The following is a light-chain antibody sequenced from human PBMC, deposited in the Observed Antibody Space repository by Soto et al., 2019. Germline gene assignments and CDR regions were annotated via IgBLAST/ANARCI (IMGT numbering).Light chain of an antibody. CDR3: EQYNNWPPPLT. Sequence: EIVMPQSPATLSVSPGERATLSCRASQSVSSNLAWYQQKPGQAPRLLIYGASTRATGIPARFSGSGSGTECTLTISSLQSEDFAVYYCEQYNNWPPPLTFGGGPKVEIK. CDR2: GAS. CDR1: QSVSSN. J-gene: IGKJ4*01. V-gene: IGKV3-15*01.